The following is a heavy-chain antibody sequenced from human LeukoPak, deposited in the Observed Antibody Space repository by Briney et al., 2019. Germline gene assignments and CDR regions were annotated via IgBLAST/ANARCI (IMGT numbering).Heavy chain of an antibody. V-gene: IGHV4-59*01. D-gene: IGHD3-22*01. J-gene: IGHJ4*02. CDR3: ARQSISGSSLSYFDY. CDR1: GGSISSYY. Sequence: SETLSLTCTVSGGSISSYYWSWMRQPPGKGLEWIGNIYDSGSTNYNPSLKSRVTISVDTSKNQCSLKLSSVTAADTAVYYCARQSISGSSLSYFDYWGQGTLVNVSS. CDR2: IYDSGST.